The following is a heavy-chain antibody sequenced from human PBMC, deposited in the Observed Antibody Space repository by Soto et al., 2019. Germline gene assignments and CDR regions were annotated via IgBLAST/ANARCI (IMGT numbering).Heavy chain of an antibody. J-gene: IGHJ4*02. CDR1: GDTISTGGYT. V-gene: IGHV4-30-2*05. CDR3: ATMGTPATGLYYFDY. D-gene: IGHD2-15*01. Sequence: PSETLSLTCDVSGDTISTGGYTWAWIRQPPGKALEWIGHTYYSGSTYYNPSLKSRVTISVDTSKNQFSLNLSFVTAADTAVYYCATMGTPATGLYYFDYWGQGTLVTVSS. CDR2: TYYSGST.